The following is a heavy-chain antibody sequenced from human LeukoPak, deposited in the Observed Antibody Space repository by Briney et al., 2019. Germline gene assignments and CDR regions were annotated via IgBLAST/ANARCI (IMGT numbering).Heavy chain of an antibody. J-gene: IGHJ4*02. CDR1: GFTFSSYS. CDR2: ISTSSSYI. V-gene: IGHV3-21*01. Sequence: GGSLRLSCAASGFTFSSYSVNWVRQAPGKGLEWVSSISTSSSYIYYADSVKGRFTISRDNAKNSPYLQMNSLRAEDTAVYYCARLRFLEWPLSEGDFDYWGQGTLVTVSS. D-gene: IGHD3-3*01. CDR3: ARLRFLEWPLSEGDFDY.